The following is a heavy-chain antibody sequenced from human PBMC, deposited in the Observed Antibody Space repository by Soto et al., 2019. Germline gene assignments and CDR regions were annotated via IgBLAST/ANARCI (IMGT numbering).Heavy chain of an antibody. CDR2: IVVASGRT. Sequence: ASVKVSCKASGFDFGSFGIQFLRQTRGRGLEWIGWIVVASGRTNYARQFQGRVAFSRDMSSTTAYMDLYDLKSDDTAVYFCSADHRQTAIGWPFWGQGPTGTVSS. V-gene: IGHV1-58*02. J-gene: IGHJ6*02. CDR3: SADHRQTAIGWPF. CDR1: GFDFGSFG.